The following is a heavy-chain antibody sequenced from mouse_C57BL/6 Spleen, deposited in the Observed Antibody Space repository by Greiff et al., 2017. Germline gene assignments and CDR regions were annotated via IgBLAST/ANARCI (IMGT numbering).Heavy chain of an antibody. CDR1: GFTFSDYG. D-gene: IGHD2-3*01. Sequence: EVMLVESGGGLVKPGGSLKLSCAASGFTFSDYGMHWVRQAPEKGLEWVAYISSGSSTIYYADTVKGRFTISRDNAKNTLFLQMTSLRSEDTAMYYCARRELYDGYYGAMDYWGQGTSVTVSS. J-gene: IGHJ4*01. V-gene: IGHV5-17*01. CDR2: ISSGSSTI. CDR3: ARRELYDGYYGAMDY.